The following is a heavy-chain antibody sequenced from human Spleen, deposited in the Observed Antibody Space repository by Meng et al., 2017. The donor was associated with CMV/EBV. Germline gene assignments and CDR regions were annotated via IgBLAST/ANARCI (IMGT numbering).Heavy chain of an antibody. D-gene: IGHD5-24*01. CDR3: AKDRDRWLQSGFDY. J-gene: IGHJ4*02. CDR1: GFGFSNYG. CDR2: IRYDGSNK. Sequence: SGFGFSNYGIHWVRQAPGRVLAWVAIIRYDGSNKDYADSVKGRFTISRDNSKNTVYLQMNSLRAEDTAVYFCAKDRDRWLQSGFDYWGQGTLVTVSS. V-gene: IGHV3-33*03.